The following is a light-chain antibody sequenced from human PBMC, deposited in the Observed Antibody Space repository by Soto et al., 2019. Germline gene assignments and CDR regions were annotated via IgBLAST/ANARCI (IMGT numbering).Light chain of an antibody. Sequence: EIVLTQSPGNLSLSPEERATLSCRASQSIGSSYLAWYQQKPGQAPRLLIYGASTRATGIPDRFSGSGSGTDFTLTINRVAPEDFAVYYCQQYVSLPITFGQGTRLEIK. J-gene: IGKJ5*01. CDR3: QQYVSLPIT. CDR1: QSIGSSY. V-gene: IGKV3-20*01. CDR2: GAS.